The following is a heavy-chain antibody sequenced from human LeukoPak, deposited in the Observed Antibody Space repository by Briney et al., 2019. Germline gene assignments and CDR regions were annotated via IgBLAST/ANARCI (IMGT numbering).Heavy chain of an antibody. Sequence: PSQTLSLTCTVSGGSISSGGYYWSWIRQHPGKCLEWIGYIYYSGSTYYNPSLKSRVIISVDTSKNQFSLKLSSVTAAGTAVYSCARLRSGSYYFDYWGQGTLVTVSS. CDR2: IYYSGST. V-gene: IGHV4-31*03. CDR1: GGSISSGGYY. D-gene: IGHD3-10*01. J-gene: IGHJ4*02. CDR3: ARLRSGSYYFDY.